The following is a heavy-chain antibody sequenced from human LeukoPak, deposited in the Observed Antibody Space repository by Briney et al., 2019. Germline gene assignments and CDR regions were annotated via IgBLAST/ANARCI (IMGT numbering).Heavy chain of an antibody. CDR1: GFIFNNYW. J-gene: IGHJ4*02. Sequence: PGGSLRLSCVASGFIFNNYWMSWVRQVPGKGLEWVANMKQDVREKYLVDSVKGRFTVSRDNAKNSVYLQMNSLRAEDTALYYCARDLRYSYGRFDYWGQRTLVTVSS. V-gene: IGHV3-7*03. D-gene: IGHD5-18*01. CDR2: MKQDVREK. CDR3: ARDLRYSYGRFDY.